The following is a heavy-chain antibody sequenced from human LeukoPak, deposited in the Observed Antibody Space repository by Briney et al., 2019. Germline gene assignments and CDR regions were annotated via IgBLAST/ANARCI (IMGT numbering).Heavy chain of an antibody. V-gene: IGHV3-30*04. J-gene: IGHJ6*02. CDR2: ISYDGSNK. Sequence: GRSLRLSCAASGFTFSSYAMHWVRQAPGKGLEWVAVISYDGSNKYYADSVKGRFTISRDNSKNTLYLQMNSLRAEDTAVYYCARAHRFGDYVRYYYGMDVWGQGTTVTVSS. CDR3: ARAHRFGDYVRYYYGMDV. D-gene: IGHD4-17*01. CDR1: GFTFSSYA.